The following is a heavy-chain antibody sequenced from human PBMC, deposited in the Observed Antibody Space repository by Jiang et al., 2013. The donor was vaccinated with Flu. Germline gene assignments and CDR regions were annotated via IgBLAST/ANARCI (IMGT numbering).Heavy chain of an antibody. J-gene: IGHJ4*02. CDR1: GFTFSSYS. Sequence: EVQLLESGGGLVKPGGSLRLSCAASGFTFSSYSMNWVRQAPGKGLEWVSSISSSSSYIYYADSVKGRFTISRDNAKNSLYLQMNSLRAEDTAVYYCALGLPTYRGVRGYFDYVGPGNPGHRL. CDR2: ISSSSSYI. V-gene: IGHV3-21*01. D-gene: IGHD3-10*01. CDR3: ALGLPTYRGVRGYFDY.